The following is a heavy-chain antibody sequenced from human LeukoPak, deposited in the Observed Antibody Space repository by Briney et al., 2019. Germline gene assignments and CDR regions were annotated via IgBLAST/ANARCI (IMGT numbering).Heavy chain of an antibody. CDR1: GYTFADYY. J-gene: IGHJ4*02. Sequence: ASVKVSCKASGYTFADYYIHWVRQAPGQGLEWMVLINPNTGGTNYAQKFQGRVTITRDTSITTAYMELSRLRSDDTAVYYCARRPIVGVPAPIDYWGQGNLVTVSS. CDR3: ARRPIVGVPAPIDY. D-gene: IGHD2-2*01. V-gene: IGHV1-2*02. CDR2: INPNTGGT.